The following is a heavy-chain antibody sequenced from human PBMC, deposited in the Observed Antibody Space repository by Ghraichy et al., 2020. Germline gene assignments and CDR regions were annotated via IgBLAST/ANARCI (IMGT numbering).Heavy chain of an antibody. CDR1: GGSFSGFY. V-gene: IGHV4-34*01. CDR3: ARGSVDSSGYPYYFDY. J-gene: IGHJ4*02. CDR2: INHSGST. Sequence: SETLSLTCAVYGGSFSGFYWNWIRQPPGKGLEWIGEINHSGSTNYNPSRKSRVAISLDTSKNQFSLKLNSVTAADTAVYYCARGSVDSSGYPYYFDYWGQGTLVTVSS. D-gene: IGHD3-22*01.